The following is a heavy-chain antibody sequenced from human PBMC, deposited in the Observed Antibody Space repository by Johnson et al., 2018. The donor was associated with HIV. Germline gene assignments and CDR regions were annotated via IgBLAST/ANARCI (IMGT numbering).Heavy chain of an antibody. CDR2: IRHDGSNK. V-gene: IGHV3-30*02. D-gene: IGHD1-26*01. J-gene: IGHJ3*02. CDR3: ANERGSYYVLDSFDI. Sequence: QVKLVESGGGVVQPGGSLRLSCAASGFTFSSYGMHWVRQAPGKGLQWVAFIRHDGSNKYYADSVKGRFTISRDNAKNTLYLQMNSLRAEDTAGYYCANERGSYYVLDSFDIWGQVIRVTVSS. CDR1: GFTFSSYG.